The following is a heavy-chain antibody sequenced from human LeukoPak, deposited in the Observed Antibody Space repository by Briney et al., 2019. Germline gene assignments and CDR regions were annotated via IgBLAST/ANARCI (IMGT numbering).Heavy chain of an antibody. V-gene: IGHV3-23*01. CDR3: AKGYCSTTGCSAGY. CDR2: ISGSGGTT. D-gene: IGHD2-2*01. Sequence: PGGSLRLSCAASGFTFSSYGMGWVRQDPGKGLEWVSAISGSGGTTYYADSVKGRFTISRDNSRNTLYVQMNSLRAEDTAVYYCAKGYCSTTGCSAGYWGQGTLVTVSS. CDR1: GFTFSSYG. J-gene: IGHJ4*02.